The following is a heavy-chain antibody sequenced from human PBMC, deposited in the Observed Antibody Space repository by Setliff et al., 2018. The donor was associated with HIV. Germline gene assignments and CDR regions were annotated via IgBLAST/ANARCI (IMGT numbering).Heavy chain of an antibody. J-gene: IGHJ4*02. CDR3: ARVRTSTGAQY. CDR1: GFTFSNYW. CDR2: INPDGNER. V-gene: IGHV3-7*03. Sequence: GGSLRLSCVASGFTFSNYWMTWVRQAPGKGLEWVANINPDGNERYYMESVQGRFTISRDNIQNSLLLQMNSLTADDAAVYYCARVRTSTGAQYWGQGTLVTVSS. D-gene: IGHD1-1*01.